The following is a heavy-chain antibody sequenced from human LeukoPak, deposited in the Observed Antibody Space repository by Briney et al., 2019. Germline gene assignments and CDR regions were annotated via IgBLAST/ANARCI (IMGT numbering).Heavy chain of an antibody. Sequence: GGSLRLSCAASGFTFSSYAMSWVRQAPGKGLEWVSSISSSSSYIYYADSVKGRFTISRDNAKNSLYLQMNSLRAEDTAVYYCARDYGMIVNERWGQGTLVTVSS. V-gene: IGHV3-21*01. CDR3: ARDYGMIVNER. CDR2: ISSSSSYI. J-gene: IGHJ4*02. D-gene: IGHD3-22*01. CDR1: GFTFSSYA.